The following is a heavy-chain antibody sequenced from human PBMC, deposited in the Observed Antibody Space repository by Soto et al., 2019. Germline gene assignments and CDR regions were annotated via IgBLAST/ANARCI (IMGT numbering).Heavy chain of an antibody. V-gene: IGHV1-18*04. CDR3: VRVGGYQGSGFDY. CDR2: ISTYNGNT. D-gene: IGHD3-10*01. J-gene: IGHJ4*02. CDR1: GYSFTTFG. Sequence: QVHLVQSGVEVKKPGASVKVSCKASGYSFTTFGLSWVRQAPGQGLEWMGWISTYNGNTEYAQKFLGRVTLTTETSTTTAYMELRGLKSDDTGVYYCVRVGGYQGSGFDYWGQGTLVTVSS.